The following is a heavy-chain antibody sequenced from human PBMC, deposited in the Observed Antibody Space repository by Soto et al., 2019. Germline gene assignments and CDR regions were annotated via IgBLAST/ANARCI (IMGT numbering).Heavy chain of an antibody. J-gene: IGHJ4*02. CDR2: INAGNGNT. V-gene: IGHV1-3*01. CDR3: ASGYYDRIGFYFDS. D-gene: IGHD3-22*01. Sequence: ASVKVSCKASGYTFTSYAMHWVRQARGQRLEWMGWINAGNGNTKYSQKFQGRVTVTRDTSASTAYMELSSLRSEDTAMYYCASGYYDRIGFYFDSWGQGTLVTVSS. CDR1: GYTFTSYA.